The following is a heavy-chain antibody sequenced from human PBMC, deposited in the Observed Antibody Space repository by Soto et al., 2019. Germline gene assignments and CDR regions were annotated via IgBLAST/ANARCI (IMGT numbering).Heavy chain of an antibody. CDR2: ISYDGSNK. J-gene: IGHJ6*02. CDR3: AKDRKVIDAAGIGYHYYVMAF. Sequence: GGSLRLSCAASGFTFSSYGMHWVRQAPGKGLEWVAVISYDGSNKYYADSVKGRFTISRDNSKNTLYLQMNSLRAEDTAVYYCAKDRKVIDAAGIGYHYYVMAFSAQGTTDTVSS. D-gene: IGHD6-13*01. V-gene: IGHV3-30*18. CDR1: GFTFSSYG.